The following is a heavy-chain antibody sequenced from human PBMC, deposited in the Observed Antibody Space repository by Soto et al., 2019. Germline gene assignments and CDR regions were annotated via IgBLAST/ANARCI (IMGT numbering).Heavy chain of an antibody. CDR2: ISPMFGAA. V-gene: IGHV1-69*19. CDR3: AREVQVHTPAFVY. CDR1: GGTLNTYA. Sequence: QVQLVQSGAEMKKPGSSVKVSCQSSGGTLNTYAMNWVRQAPGQGPEWMGDISPMFGAANYAPKFQGRVTITADESTRTTYMQLGSLTSEDTTLYFCAREVQVHTPAFVYWGQGTLVTVSS. D-gene: IGHD3-10*01. J-gene: IGHJ4*02.